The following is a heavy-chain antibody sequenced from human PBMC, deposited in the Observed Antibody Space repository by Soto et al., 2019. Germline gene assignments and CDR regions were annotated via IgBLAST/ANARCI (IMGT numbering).Heavy chain of an antibody. CDR2: IIPIFGTT. Sequence: QVQLVQSGAEVKKPGSSVKVSCKASGGTFTNYAVSWVRQAPEQGLEWMGDIIPIFGTTNYAQKFQGRVTIAADESTSTGYMELTNLRSEDTALYYCARVAYTSRATHWFDCWGQGTLVTVSS. CDR3: ARVAYTSRATHWFDC. J-gene: IGHJ5*01. CDR1: GGTFTNYA. V-gene: IGHV1-69*01. D-gene: IGHD3-16*01.